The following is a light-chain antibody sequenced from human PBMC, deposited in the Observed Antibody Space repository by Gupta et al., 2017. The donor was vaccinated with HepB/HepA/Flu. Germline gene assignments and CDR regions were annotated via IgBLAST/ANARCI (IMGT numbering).Light chain of an antibody. CDR2: WAS. CDR3: EQYYSTPT. V-gene: IGKV4-1*01. Sequence: DIVMSQSPDSMAVSLGERATIHCKSSQSVLYSANKKNYLAGYQQKPGQPPKLLIYWASTRQSGVPDRFSGSGSGTDFTLTISSLQAEDVAVYYCEQYYSTPTFGQGTKVEIK. J-gene: IGKJ1*01. CDR1: QSVLYSANKKNY.